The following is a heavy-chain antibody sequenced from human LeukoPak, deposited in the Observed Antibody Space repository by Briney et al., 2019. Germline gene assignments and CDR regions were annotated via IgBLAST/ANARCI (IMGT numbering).Heavy chain of an antibody. V-gene: IGHV3-23*01. CDR2: ISGSGGDT. D-gene: IGHD6-19*01. CDR1: GFTFRSYA. J-gene: IGHJ4*02. Sequence: GGSLRLSRAASGFTFRSYAIYWVRQAPGKGLEWVSGISGSGGDTYFADSVKGRFTISRDNSKNTVFLQMGSLRAEDTAVYYCAKTTAGYSSGRYPGWPVDYWGQGTLVTVSS. CDR3: AKTTAGYSSGRYPGWPVDY.